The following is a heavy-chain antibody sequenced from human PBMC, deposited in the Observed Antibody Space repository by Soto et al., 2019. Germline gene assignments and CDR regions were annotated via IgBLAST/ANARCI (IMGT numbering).Heavy chain of an antibody. CDR1: GGSISSYY. CDR2: IYYSGST. CDR3: ARELFGRSVWFDP. Sequence: SETLSLTCTVSGGSISSYYWSWIRQPPGKGLEWIGYIYYSGSTNYNPSHKSRVNISVDTSKNQFSLKLSSVTAADTAVYYCARELFGRSVWFDPWGQGTLVTVSS. D-gene: IGHD3-10*01. J-gene: IGHJ5*02. V-gene: IGHV4-59*01.